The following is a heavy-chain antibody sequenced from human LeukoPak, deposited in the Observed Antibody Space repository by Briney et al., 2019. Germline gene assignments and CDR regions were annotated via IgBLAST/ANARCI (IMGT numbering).Heavy chain of an antibody. D-gene: IGHD3-10*01. J-gene: IGHJ4*02. CDR3: ARGFGITLVRGVTLYFDY. V-gene: IGHV3-21*01. Sequence: PGGSLRLSCAASGFTFSSYSMNWVRQAPGKGLEWVSSISSSSSYIYYADSVKGRFTISRDNAKNSLYLQMNSLRAEDTAVYYCARGFGITLVRGVTLYFDYWGQGALVTVSS. CDR2: ISSSSSYI. CDR1: GFTFSSYS.